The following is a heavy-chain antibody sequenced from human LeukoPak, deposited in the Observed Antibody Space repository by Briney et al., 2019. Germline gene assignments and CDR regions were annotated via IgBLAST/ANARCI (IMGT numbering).Heavy chain of an antibody. CDR2: INHSGST. Sequence: SETLSLTCAVYGGSFSGYYWSWIRQPPGRGLEWIGEINHSGSTNYNPSLKSRVTISVDTSKNQFSLKLSSVTAADTAVYYCARGLRERITMIVVVSGFDYWGQGTLVTVSS. CDR3: ARGLRERITMIVVVSGFDY. CDR1: GGSFSGYY. V-gene: IGHV4-34*01. J-gene: IGHJ4*02. D-gene: IGHD3-22*01.